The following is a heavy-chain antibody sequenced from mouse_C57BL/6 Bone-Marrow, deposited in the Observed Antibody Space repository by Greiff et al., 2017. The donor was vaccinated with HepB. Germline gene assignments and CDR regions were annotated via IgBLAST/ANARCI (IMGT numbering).Heavy chain of an antibody. CDR3: ARWSPAWFAY. CDR2: IYPRSGNT. V-gene: IGHV1-81*01. Sequence: QVQLQQSGAELARPGASVKLSCKASGYTFTSYGISWVKQRTGQGLEWIGEIYPRSGNTYYNEKFKGKATLTADKSSSTAYMELRSLTSEDSAVYFCARWSPAWFAYWGQGTLVTVSA. J-gene: IGHJ3*01. CDR1: GYTFTSYG.